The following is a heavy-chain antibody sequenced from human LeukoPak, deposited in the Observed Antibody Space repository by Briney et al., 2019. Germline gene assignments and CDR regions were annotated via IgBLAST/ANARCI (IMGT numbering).Heavy chain of an antibody. Sequence: AGSLRLSCAVSGFTFKNAWLNWVRQAPGQGLELVGRIKSKSDGGTTDYAAPVKGRFAISRDDSENTLYLQMNSLKIEDTAVYYCTTLETYYENDYWGQGTLVTVSS. CDR2: IKSKSDGGTT. CDR1: GFTFKNAW. D-gene: IGHD3-3*01. V-gene: IGHV3-15*01. CDR3: TTLETYYENDY. J-gene: IGHJ4*02.